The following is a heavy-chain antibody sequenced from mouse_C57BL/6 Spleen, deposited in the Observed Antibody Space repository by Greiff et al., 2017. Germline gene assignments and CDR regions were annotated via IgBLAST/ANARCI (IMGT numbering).Heavy chain of an antibody. CDR3: ARPILYDYDSFSYAMDY. CDR1: GYTFTDYY. Sequence: EVQLQQSGPELVKPGASVKISCKASGYTFTDYYMNWVKQSHGKSLEWIGDINPNNGGTSYNQKFKGKATLTVDKSSSTAYMELRSLTSEDSAVYYCARPILYDYDSFSYAMDYWGQGTSVTVSS. J-gene: IGHJ4*01. CDR2: INPNNGGT. V-gene: IGHV1-26*01. D-gene: IGHD2-4*01.